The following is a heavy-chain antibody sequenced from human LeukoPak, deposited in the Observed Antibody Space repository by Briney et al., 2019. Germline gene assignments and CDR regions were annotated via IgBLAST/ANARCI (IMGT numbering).Heavy chain of an antibody. CDR2: IFYLGST. CDR3: ARKYPDHWFDP. D-gene: IGHD6-6*01. Sequence: SETLSLTCTVSGSSISSGNFYWSWIRQPPGKGLEWIGYIFYLGSTYYNLSLKSRVTMSVDTSKNQFSLKLRSVTAADPAVYSCARKYPDHWFDPWGQGTLVTVSS. CDR1: GSSISSGNFY. V-gene: IGHV4-30-4*01. J-gene: IGHJ5*02.